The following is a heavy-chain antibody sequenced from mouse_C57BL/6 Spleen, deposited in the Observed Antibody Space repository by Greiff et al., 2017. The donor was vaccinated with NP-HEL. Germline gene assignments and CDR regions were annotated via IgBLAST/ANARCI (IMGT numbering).Heavy chain of an antibody. CDR2: IWSGGST. CDR3: AKNYYGSGYYAMDY. Sequence: VQLQQSGPGLVQPSQSLSITCTVSGFSLTSYGVHWVRQPPGKGLEWLGVIWSGGSTDYNAAFISRLSISKDNSKSQVFFKMNSLQADDTAIYYCAKNYYGSGYYAMDYWGQGTSVTVSS. CDR1: GFSLTSYG. V-gene: IGHV2-4*01. D-gene: IGHD1-1*01. J-gene: IGHJ4*01.